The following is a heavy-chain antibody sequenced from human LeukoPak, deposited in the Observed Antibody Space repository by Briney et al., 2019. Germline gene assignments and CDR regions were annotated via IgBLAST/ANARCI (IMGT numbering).Heavy chain of an antibody. CDR3: AKVGYHAGAREVSWGYYYYMDV. Sequence: GGSLRLSCAASGFTFSSYAMSWVRQAPGKGLEWVSAISGSGGSTYYADSVKGRLTISRDNSKNTLYLQMNSLRAEDTAVYYCAKVGYHAGAREVSWGYYYYMDVWGKGTTVTVSS. J-gene: IGHJ6*03. CDR2: ISGSGGST. V-gene: IGHV3-23*01. D-gene: IGHD1-26*01. CDR1: GFTFSSYA.